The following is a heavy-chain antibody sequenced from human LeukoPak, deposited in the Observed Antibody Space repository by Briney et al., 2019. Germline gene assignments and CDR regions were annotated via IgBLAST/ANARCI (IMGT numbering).Heavy chain of an antibody. V-gene: IGHV1-2*02. CDR1: GYTFTGYY. Sequence: GASVKVSCKASGYTFTGYYMHWVRQAPGQGLEWMGWINPNSGGTNYAQKFQGRVTMTRDTSISTAYMELSRLRSDDTAVYYCAKTGDFWSGYYEYYFDYWGQGTLVTVSS. D-gene: IGHD3-3*01. J-gene: IGHJ4*02. CDR2: INPNSGGT. CDR3: AKTGDFWSGYYEYYFDY.